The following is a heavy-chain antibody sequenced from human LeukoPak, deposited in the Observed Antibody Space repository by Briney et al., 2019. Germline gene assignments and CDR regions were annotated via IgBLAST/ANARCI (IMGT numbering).Heavy chain of an antibody. CDR2: IASSGGST. D-gene: IGHD3-9*01. CDR3: ARVFEEVAAYDILTGSYGMDV. Sequence: GGSLRLSCAASGFTFSSYAMSWVRQAPGKGLEWVSNIASSGGSTYYADSVKGRFTISRDNAKNSLYLQMNSLRAEDTAVYYCARVFEEVAAYDILTGSYGMDVWGQGTTVTVSS. J-gene: IGHJ6*02. CDR1: GFTFSSYA. V-gene: IGHV3-23*01.